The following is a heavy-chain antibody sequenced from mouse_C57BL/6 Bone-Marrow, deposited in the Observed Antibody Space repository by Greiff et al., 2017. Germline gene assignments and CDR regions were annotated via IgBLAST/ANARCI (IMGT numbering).Heavy chain of an antibody. CDR3: ARDYYGSSPWFAY. Sequence: EVQLKESVAELVRPGASVKLSCTASGFNIKNTYMHWVKQRPEQGLEWIGRIDPANGNTKYAPKFQGKATITADTSSNTAYLQLSSLTSEDTAIYYCARDYYGSSPWFAYWGQGTLVTVSA. J-gene: IGHJ3*01. V-gene: IGHV14-3*01. CDR2: IDPANGNT. D-gene: IGHD1-1*01. CDR1: GFNIKNTY.